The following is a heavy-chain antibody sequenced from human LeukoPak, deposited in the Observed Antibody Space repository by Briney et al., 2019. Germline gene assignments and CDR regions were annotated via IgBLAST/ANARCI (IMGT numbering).Heavy chain of an antibody. Sequence: ASVKVSCKASGYTFTGYYMHWVRQAPGQGLEWMGIINPSGGRTSYAQKFQGRVTMTRDTSTSTVYMELSSLRSEDTAVYYCARDQRYYDSSGHLDYWGQGTLVTVSA. CDR2: INPSGGRT. CDR3: ARDQRYYDSSGHLDY. J-gene: IGHJ4*02. V-gene: IGHV1-46*01. D-gene: IGHD3-22*01. CDR1: GYTFTGYY.